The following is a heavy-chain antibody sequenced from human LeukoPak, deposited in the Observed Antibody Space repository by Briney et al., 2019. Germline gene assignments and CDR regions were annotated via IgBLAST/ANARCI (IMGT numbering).Heavy chain of an antibody. D-gene: IGHD3-10*01. CDR2: INTNTGNP. CDR1: GHTFTSYA. CDR3: ARDRWFGTRVGWFDP. V-gene: IGHV7-4-1*02. J-gene: IGHJ5*02. Sequence: GASVKVSCKAYGHTFTSYAMNWVRQAPGQGLEWMGWINTNTGNPTYAQGFTGRFVFCFDTSVSTEYLQLSSLKAEDTAVYYCARDRWFGTRVGWFDPWGQGTLVTVSS.